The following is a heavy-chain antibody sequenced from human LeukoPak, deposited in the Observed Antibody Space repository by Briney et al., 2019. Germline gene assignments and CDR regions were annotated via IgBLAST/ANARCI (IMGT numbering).Heavy chain of an antibody. D-gene: IGHD1-26*01. CDR1: GFTFRRYW. CDR2: IKQDGSEK. CDR3: ARVGGWDKNFCFDY. J-gene: IGHJ4*02. V-gene: IGHV3-7*01. Sequence: GGSLRLSCAASGFTFRRYWMSWVRQAPGKGLEWVANIKQDGSEKYYVDSVKGRFTISRDNAKNSLYLQMNSLRAEDTAVYYCARVGGWDKNFCFDYWGQGTLVTVSS.